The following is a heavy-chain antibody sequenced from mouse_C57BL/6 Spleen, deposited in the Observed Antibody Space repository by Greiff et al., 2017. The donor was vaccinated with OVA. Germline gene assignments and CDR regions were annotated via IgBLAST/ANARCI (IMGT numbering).Heavy chain of an antibody. Sequence: QVQLQQPGAELVMPGASVKLSCKASGYTFTSYWMHWVKQRPGQGLEWIGEIDPSDSYTNYNQKFKGKSTLTVDKSSSTAYMQLSSLTSEDSAVYYCARRITTVLFDYGGQGTTLTVSS. D-gene: IGHD1-1*01. CDR1: GYTFTSYW. J-gene: IGHJ2*01. CDR2: IDPSDSYT. CDR3: ARRITTVLFDY. V-gene: IGHV1-69*01.